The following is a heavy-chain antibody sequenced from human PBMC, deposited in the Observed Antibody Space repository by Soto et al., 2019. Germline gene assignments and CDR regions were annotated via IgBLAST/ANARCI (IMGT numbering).Heavy chain of an antibody. D-gene: IGHD2-15*01. Sequence: QVKLVESGGGVVQAGRSLRLSCAASGFTFNTYGMHWVRQAPGKGLEWVAVIYYDGTSKFYREAVKGRYTISRDNSKNTLFLQMDGLRADDTAVYYCARAQDSHCSGGSCYFPGGYWGQGTLVTVSS. CDR3: ARAQDSHCSGGSCYFPGGY. V-gene: IGHV3-33*01. J-gene: IGHJ4*03. CDR2: IYYDGTSK. CDR1: GFTFNTYG.